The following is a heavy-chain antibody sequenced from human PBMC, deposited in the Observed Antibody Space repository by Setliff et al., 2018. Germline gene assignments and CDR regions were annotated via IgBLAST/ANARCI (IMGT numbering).Heavy chain of an antibody. CDR1: GYTFTSYG. D-gene: IGHD4-17*01. J-gene: IGHJ4*02. CDR2: INA. CDR3: AREVLSTVVAWDY. V-gene: IGHV1-18*01. Sequence: ASVKVSCKSSGYTFTSYGINWVRQAPGQGLEWMGWINAYAQKFQGRVTMTIDTLTSTAYMELRSLRSEDTAVYYCAREVLSTVVAWDYWGQGTLVTVSS.